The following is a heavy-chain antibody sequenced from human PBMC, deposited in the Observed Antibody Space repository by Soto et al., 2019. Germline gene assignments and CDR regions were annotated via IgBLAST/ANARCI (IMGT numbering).Heavy chain of an antibody. Sequence: ASVKVSCTASGYTFTSYGISWVRQAPGEGLEWVGWINTSNDNKLYAQKLQGRLTLTTDTSTSTAYMDLTTLRSDDTAVYFCARDPGAASFDFWAQGTLVTVSS. J-gene: IGHJ4*02. CDR2: INTSNDNK. D-gene: IGHD2-15*01. CDR3: ARDPGAASFDF. V-gene: IGHV1-18*01. CDR1: GYTFTSYG.